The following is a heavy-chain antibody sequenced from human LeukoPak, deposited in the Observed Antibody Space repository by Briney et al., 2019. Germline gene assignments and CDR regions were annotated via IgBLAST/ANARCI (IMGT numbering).Heavy chain of an antibody. D-gene: IGHD4-23*01. J-gene: IGHJ4*02. CDR3: AKEDYGGNANPNFDY. CDR1: GGSISSGSYY. V-gene: IGHV4-61*02. Sequence: SETLSLTCSVSGGSISSGSYYWSWIRQPAGKGLEWIGRIYTSGSTNYNPSLKSRVTISVDTSKNQFSLKLSSVTAADTAVYYCAKEDYGGNANPNFDYWGQGTLVTVSS. CDR2: IYTSGST.